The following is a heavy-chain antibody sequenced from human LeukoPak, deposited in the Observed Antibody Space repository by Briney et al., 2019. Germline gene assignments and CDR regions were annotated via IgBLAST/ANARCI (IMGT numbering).Heavy chain of an antibody. J-gene: IGHJ4*02. Sequence: PGGSLRLSCAASGLTVSSSAMSWGRQAPGKWLELGSAISISGGSTYYADSVKGRFTHSRDNSKNTLYLQMNSLRAEDTAVYYCASPRRSSSWYLYYFDYWGQGTLVTVSS. CDR1: GLTVSSSA. CDR2: ISISGGST. V-gene: IGHV3-23*01. D-gene: IGHD6-13*01. CDR3: ASPRRSSSWYLYYFDY.